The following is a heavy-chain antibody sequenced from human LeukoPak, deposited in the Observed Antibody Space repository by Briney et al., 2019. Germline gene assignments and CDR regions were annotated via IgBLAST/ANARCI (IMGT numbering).Heavy chain of an antibody. V-gene: IGHV1-69*04. CDR2: IIPILGIA. CDR3: ARYVNSTIFGP. CDR1: GGTFSSYA. Sequence: ASVKVSCKASGGTFSSYAISWVRQAPGQGLEWMGRIIPILGIANYAQKFQGRVTTTADKSTSTAYMELSSLRSEDTAVYYCARYVNSTIFGPWGQGTLVTVSS. J-gene: IGHJ5*02. D-gene: IGHD3-3*01.